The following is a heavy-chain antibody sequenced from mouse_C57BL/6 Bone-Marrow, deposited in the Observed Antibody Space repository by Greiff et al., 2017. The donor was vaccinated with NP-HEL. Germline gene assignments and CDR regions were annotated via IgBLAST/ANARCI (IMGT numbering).Heavy chain of an antibody. J-gene: IGHJ3*01. D-gene: IGHD2-4*01. CDR3: AIDYGMAY. CDR1: GYTFTSYG. Sequence: VQLQQSGAELARPGASVKLSCKASGYTFTSYGISWVKQRTGQGLEWIGEIYPRSGNTYYNEKFKGKATLTADKSSSTAYMELRSLTSEDSAVYFCAIDYGMAYWGQGTLVTVSA. CDR2: IYPRSGNT. V-gene: IGHV1-81*01.